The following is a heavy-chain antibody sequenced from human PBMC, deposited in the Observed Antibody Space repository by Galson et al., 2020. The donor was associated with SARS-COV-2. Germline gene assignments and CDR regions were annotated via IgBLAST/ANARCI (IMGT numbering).Heavy chain of an antibody. Sequence: TGGSLRLSCAASGFTFSSYEMNWVRQAPGKGLEWVSYISSSGRTIYYADSVKGRFTISRDNAKNSLYLQMNSLRAEDTAVYYCARESIATADTWGQGTLVTVSA. CDR3: ARESIATADT. CDR2: ISSSGRTI. J-gene: IGHJ4*02. CDR1: GFTFSSYE. D-gene: IGHD6-25*01. V-gene: IGHV3-48*03.